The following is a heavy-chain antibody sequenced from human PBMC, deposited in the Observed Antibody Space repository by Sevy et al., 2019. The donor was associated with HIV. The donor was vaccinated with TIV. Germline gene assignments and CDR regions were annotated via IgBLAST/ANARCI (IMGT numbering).Heavy chain of an antibody. J-gene: IGHJ4*02. CDR3: ARGIGGYDILTGYNAIRSPFDY. D-gene: IGHD3-9*01. CDR2: IYYSGST. V-gene: IGHV4-39*01. Sequence: SETLSLTCTVSGGSISSSSYYWGWIRQPPGKGLEWIGSIYYSGSTYYSPSLKSRVTISVDTSKNQFSLKLSSVTAADTAVYYCARGIGGYDILTGYNAIRSPFDYWGQGTLVTVSS. CDR1: GGSISSSSYY.